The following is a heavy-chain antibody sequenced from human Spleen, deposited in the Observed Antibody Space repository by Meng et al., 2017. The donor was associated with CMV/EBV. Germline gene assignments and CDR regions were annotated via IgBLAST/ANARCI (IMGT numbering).Heavy chain of an antibody. J-gene: IGHJ4*01. D-gene: IGHD3-22*01. V-gene: IGHV3-30-3*02. CDR2: ISYDGSNK. CDR1: GFTFSSYA. Sequence: GESLKISCAASGFTFSSYAMHWVRQAPGKGLEWVAVISYDGSNKYYADSVKGRFTISRDNSKDTLYLQMNSLRAEDTAVYYCAKFPFPDNYYDRSDSYYWGHGTLVTVSS. CDR3: AKFPFPDNYYDRSDSYY.